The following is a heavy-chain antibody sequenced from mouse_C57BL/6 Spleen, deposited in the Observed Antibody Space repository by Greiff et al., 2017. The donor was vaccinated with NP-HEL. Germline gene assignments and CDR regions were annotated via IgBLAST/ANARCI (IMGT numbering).Heavy chain of an antibody. CDR2: IDPSDSYT. J-gene: IGHJ2*01. V-gene: IGHV1-69*01. Sequence: VHLVESGAELVMPGASVKLSCKASGYTFTSYWMHWVKQRPGQGLEWIGEIDPSDSYTNYNQKFKGKSTLTVDKSSSTAYMQLSSLTSEDSAVYYCARNDYGSKYYFDYWGQGTTLTVSS. CDR1: GYTFTSYW. D-gene: IGHD1-1*01. CDR3: ARNDYGSKYYFDY.